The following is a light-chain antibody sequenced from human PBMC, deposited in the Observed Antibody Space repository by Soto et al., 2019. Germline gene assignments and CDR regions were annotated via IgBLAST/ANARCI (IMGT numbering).Light chain of an antibody. CDR3: QQYGSSPPYT. J-gene: IGKJ2*01. V-gene: IGKV3-20*01. Sequence: EVVLTQSPGTLSLSPGERASLSCRASQSVSNNYLAWYQQKPGQSPTLLIFGATVRATGIPDRFGGSGSGTGFSLTISRLEPEDFAVYYCQQYGSSPPYTFGQGTNLAI. CDR2: GAT. CDR1: QSVSNNY.